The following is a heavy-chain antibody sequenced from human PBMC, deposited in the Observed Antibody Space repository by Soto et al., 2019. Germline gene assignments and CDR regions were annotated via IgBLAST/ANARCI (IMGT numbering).Heavy chain of an antibody. CDR2: VYYTETT. CDR1: GGSINSSDHF. D-gene: IGHD3-10*02. V-gene: IGHV4-39*01. CDR3: ARQRVLSTNMFITSFDP. Sequence: SETLSLTCSLSGGSINSSDHFWGWIRQTPWKGLEWIGSVYYTETTYYNPSLKSPVTISVETSRNTFSLKVNSVTAADTGIYYCARQRVLSTNMFITSFDPWGQGXLVTVSS. J-gene: IGHJ5*02.